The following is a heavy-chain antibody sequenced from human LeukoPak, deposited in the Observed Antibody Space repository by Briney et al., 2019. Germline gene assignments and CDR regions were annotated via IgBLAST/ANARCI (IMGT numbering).Heavy chain of an antibody. CDR2: MSGSGRTT. D-gene: IGHD7-27*01. CDR3: ARDRPNWGIDC. Sequence: PGGSLRLSCAASGFTFSSYAMSWVRQAPGKGLEWVSYMSGSGRTTYYADSVKGRFTMSRDNAKNSLYLHMNSLRDEDTAVYYCARDRPNWGIDCWGQGTLVTVSS. V-gene: IGHV3-48*02. J-gene: IGHJ4*02. CDR1: GFTFSSYA.